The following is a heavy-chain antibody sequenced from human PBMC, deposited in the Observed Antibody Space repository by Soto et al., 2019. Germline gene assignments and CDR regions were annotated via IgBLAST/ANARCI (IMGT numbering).Heavy chain of an antibody. J-gene: IGHJ4*02. Sequence: SVKVCCKAAGYTPSIYYMQWVRQAPGQGLEWMGGIMPIFGSANYAQKFQGRVTITADENTRTVYMELSRLRSEDTAVYYCARQFDSDTTGYYYAYWGQGTLVTVSS. CDR3: ARQFDSDTTGYYYAY. D-gene: IGHD3-22*01. CDR1: GYTPSIYY. CDR2: IMPIFGSA. V-gene: IGHV1-69*01.